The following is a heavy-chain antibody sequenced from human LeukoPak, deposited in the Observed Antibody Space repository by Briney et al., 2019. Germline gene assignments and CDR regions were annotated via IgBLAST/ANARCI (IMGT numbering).Heavy chain of an antibody. CDR1: GFTFSSYG. CDR2: ISYDGSNK. J-gene: IGHJ4*02. V-gene: IGHV3-30*18. Sequence: GRSLRLSCAASGFTFSSYGMHWVRQAPGKGLEWVAVISYDGSNKYYADSVKGRFTISRDNSKNTLYLQMNSLRAEDTAVYYCAKSLDMRVVVPDYWGQGTLVTVSS. CDR3: AKSLDMRVVVPDY. D-gene: IGHD3-22*01.